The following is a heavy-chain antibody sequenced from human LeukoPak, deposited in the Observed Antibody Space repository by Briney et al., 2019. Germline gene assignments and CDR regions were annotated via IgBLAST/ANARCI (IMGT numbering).Heavy chain of an antibody. J-gene: IGHJ4*02. CDR1: GYTFTGYY. CDR2: INPNSGGT. D-gene: IGHD6-19*01. Sequence: ASVKVSCKASGYTFTGYYMHWVRQAPGQGLERMGWINPNSGGTNYAQKFQGRVTMTRDTSISTGYMEMSRLRSDDTAVYYCARVAEWLVREYYFDYWGQGTLVTVSS. CDR3: ARVAEWLVREYYFDY. V-gene: IGHV1-2*02.